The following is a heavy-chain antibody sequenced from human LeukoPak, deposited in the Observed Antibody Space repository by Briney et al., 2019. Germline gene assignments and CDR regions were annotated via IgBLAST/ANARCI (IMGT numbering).Heavy chain of an antibody. CDR2: IYYSGST. CDR3: ARDLGRLGIAAAGTSGY. Sequence: SETLSLTCTVSGGSISSYYWSWIRQPPGKGLEWIGYIYYSGSTNYNPSLKSRVTISVDTSKNQFSLKLSSVTAADTAVYYCARDLGRLGIAAAGTSGYWGQGTLVTVSS. D-gene: IGHD6-13*01. J-gene: IGHJ4*02. V-gene: IGHV4-59*01. CDR1: GGSISSYY.